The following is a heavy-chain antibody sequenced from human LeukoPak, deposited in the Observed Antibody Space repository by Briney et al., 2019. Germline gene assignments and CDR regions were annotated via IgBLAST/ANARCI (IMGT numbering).Heavy chain of an antibody. Sequence: ASVKVSCTASGCTFTSYGISWVRQAPGQGLEWMGWISAYNGNTNYAQKLQGRVTMTTDTSTSTAYMELRSLRSDDTAVYYCARDQDTIFGVAPGGWFDPWGQGTLVTVSS. CDR2: ISAYNGNT. D-gene: IGHD3-3*01. V-gene: IGHV1-18*01. CDR1: GCTFTSYG. CDR3: ARDQDTIFGVAPGGWFDP. J-gene: IGHJ5*02.